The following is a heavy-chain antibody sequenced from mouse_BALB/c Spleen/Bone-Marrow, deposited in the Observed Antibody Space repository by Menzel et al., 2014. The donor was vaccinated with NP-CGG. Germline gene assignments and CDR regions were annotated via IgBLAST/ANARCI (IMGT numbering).Heavy chain of an antibody. D-gene: IGHD1-2*01. CDR3: ARGNGYHFDY. V-gene: IGHV3-8*02. Sequence: EVKVVESGPSLVKPSQTLSLTCSVTGDSIXSSYWNWIRKFPGNKLEYMGYISYSGNAYYNPSLKSRISLARDTSKNQYYLQLNSVTTEDTATYFCARGNGYHFDYWGQGTTLTVSS. J-gene: IGHJ2*01. CDR2: ISYSGNA. CDR1: GDSIXSSY.